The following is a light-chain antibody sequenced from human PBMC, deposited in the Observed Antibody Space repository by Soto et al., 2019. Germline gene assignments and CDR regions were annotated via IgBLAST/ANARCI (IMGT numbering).Light chain of an antibody. CDR2: GNS. J-gene: IGLJ1*01. CDR3: QSYDGSLYV. Sequence: QSVLTQPPSVSGAPGQSVTISCTGSSSNIGAGYDVHWYQQFPGAAPKLLIYGNSNRPSGVPDRFSGSKSGTSASLAISGLLAVDEADYYCQSYDGSLYVFGSGTKLTVL. V-gene: IGLV1-40*01. CDR1: SSNIGAGYD.